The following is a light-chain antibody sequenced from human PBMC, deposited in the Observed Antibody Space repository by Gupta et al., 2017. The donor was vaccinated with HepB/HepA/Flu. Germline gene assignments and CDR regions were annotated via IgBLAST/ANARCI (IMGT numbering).Light chain of an antibody. CDR3: RLYAGNNNLV. J-gene: IGLJ2*01. V-gene: IGLV2-8*01. CDR2: EVT. CDR1: GSYVGGSKY. Sequence: HSALTQPPAATGSPGLSVTIACPGTGSYVGGSKYVSWYQHHPGKAPNLLIYEVTERPSGVPDRFSGSKFGNKASLTVSGLQAEDEAEYYCRLYAGNNNLVFGGGTKLTVL.